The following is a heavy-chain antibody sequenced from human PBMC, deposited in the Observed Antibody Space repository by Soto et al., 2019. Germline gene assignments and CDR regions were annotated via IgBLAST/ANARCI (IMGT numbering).Heavy chain of an antibody. J-gene: IGHJ6*02. CDR2: TSYDGRNN. Sequence: PGGSLRLSCAASGSIFSSYGMHWVRQAPGKGLEWVAVTSYDGRNNNYADSVRGRFTISRDNSKNTLYLQMNSLRAEDTALYYCAKGRSYYYYYGVDVWGQGTTVTVSS. CDR3: AKGRSYYYYYGVDV. CDR1: GSIFSSYG. V-gene: IGHV3-30*18.